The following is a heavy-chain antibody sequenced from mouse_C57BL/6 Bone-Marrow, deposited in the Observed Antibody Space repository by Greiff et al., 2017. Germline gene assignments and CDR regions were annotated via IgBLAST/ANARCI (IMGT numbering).Heavy chain of an antibody. Sequence: VQLQQSGPELVKPGASVKIPCKASGYTFTDYNMDWVKQSHGKSLEWIGDINPNTGGTIYNQKFKGKAPLTVDKSSSTSYMDLRSLTSEDTAVYDCEREGLPLPMDYWGQGTSVTVSS. CDR1: GYTFTDYN. J-gene: IGHJ4*01. V-gene: IGHV1-18*01. CDR3: EREGLPLPMDY. D-gene: IGHD5-1*01. CDR2: INPNTGGT.